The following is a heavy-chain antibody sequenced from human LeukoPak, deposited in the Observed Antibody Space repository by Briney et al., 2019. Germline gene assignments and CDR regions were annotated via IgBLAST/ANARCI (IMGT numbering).Heavy chain of an antibody. V-gene: IGHV4-61*10. Sequence: SETLSLTCTVSGGSISSGSYYWSWIRQPAGKGLEWIGHIYNTGTTNYNPSLRSRVTILVDTSKKQFSLKLSSVTAADTAVYYCARDGYGGVDYWGQGTLVTVSS. J-gene: IGHJ4*02. CDR3: ARDGYGGVDY. CDR1: GGSISSGSYY. D-gene: IGHD3-10*01. CDR2: IYNTGTT.